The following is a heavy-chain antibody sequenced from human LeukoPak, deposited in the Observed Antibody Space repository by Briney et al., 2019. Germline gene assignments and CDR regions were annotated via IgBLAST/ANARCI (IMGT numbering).Heavy chain of an antibody. Sequence: GASVKVSCKASGYTFTSYGISWVRQAPGQGLGWMGWISAYNGNTNYAQKLQGRVTMTTDTSTSTAYMELRSLRSDDTAVYYCARIKPELGYDISTGRLRSFDYWGQGTLVTVSS. CDR1: GYTFTSYG. D-gene: IGHD3-9*01. CDR2: ISAYNGNT. J-gene: IGHJ4*02. V-gene: IGHV1-18*01. CDR3: ARIKPELGYDISTGRLRSFDY.